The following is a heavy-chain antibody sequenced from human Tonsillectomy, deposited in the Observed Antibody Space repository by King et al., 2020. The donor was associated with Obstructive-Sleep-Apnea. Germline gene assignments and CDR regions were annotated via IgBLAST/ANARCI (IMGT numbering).Heavy chain of an antibody. V-gene: IGHV4-39*07. CDR3: ARDGYYGSGSYYFDY. D-gene: IGHD3-10*01. CDR2: IYYSGST. Sequence: QLQESGPGLVKPSETLSLTCTVSGGSLSISSYYWGWIRQPPGKGLEWIGNIYYSGSTYYNPSLKSRVTISVDTSKNQFSLKLSSVTAADTAVYYCARDGYYGSGSYYFDYWGQGTLVTVSS. J-gene: IGHJ4*02. CDR1: GGSLSISSYY.